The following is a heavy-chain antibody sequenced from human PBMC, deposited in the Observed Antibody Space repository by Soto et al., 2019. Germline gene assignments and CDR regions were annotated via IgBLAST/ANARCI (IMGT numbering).Heavy chain of an antibody. D-gene: IGHD3-16*01. CDR2: ISGGGGST. CDR1: GFTFITHA. CDR3: AKGAVMPDS. Sequence: PGGSLRLSCAASGFTFITHAMSWVRQAPGKGLEWVSAISGGGGSTYYADSVKGRFTISRDNSKNTLYLQMNSLRAEDTAVYYCAKGAVMPDSWGQGTLVTVSS. J-gene: IGHJ4*02. V-gene: IGHV3-23*01.